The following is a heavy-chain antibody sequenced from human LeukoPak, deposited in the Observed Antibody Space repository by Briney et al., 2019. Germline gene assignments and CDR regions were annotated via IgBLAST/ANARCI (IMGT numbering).Heavy chain of an antibody. CDR2: IYSGGST. D-gene: IGHD2-2*01. CDR3: AREQVVVGRGYYGMDV. Sequence: GGSLRLSCAASGFTVSSNYMSWVRQAPGKGLEWVSVIYSGGSTYYADSVKGRFTISRDNSKNTLYLQMNSLRAEDTAVYYCAREQVVVGRGYYGMDVWGQGTTVTVSS. J-gene: IGHJ6*02. CDR1: GFTVSSNY. V-gene: IGHV3-53*01.